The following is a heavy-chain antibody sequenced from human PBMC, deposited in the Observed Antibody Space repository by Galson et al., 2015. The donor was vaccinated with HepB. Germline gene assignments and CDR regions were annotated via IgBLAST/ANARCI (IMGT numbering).Heavy chain of an antibody. CDR2: ISYDGSNK. CDR3: ARGGVGATYYYYGMDV. D-gene: IGHD1-26*01. J-gene: IGHJ6*02. V-gene: IGHV3-30-3*01. CDR1: GFTFSSYA. Sequence: SLRLSCAASGFTFSSYAMHWVRQAPGKGLEWVAVISYDGSNKYYADSVKGRFTTSRDNSKNTLYLQMNSLRAEDTAVYYCARGGVGATYYYYGMDVWGQGTTVTVSS.